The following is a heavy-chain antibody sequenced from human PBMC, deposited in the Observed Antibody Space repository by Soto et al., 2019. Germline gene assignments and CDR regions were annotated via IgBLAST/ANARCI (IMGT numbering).Heavy chain of an antibody. CDR3: ARYPAIAAACTPREGLYYYYYGMDF. CDR2: INPNSGGT. J-gene: IGHJ6*02. CDR1: GYTFTGYY. D-gene: IGHD6-13*01. Sequence: ASVKVSCKASGYTFTGYYMHWVRQAPGQGLEWMGWINPNSGGTNYAQKFQGRVTMTRDTSISTAYMELSRLRSDDTALYYCARYPAIAAACTPREGLYYYYYGMDFWGQGTTVTVSS. V-gene: IGHV1-2*02.